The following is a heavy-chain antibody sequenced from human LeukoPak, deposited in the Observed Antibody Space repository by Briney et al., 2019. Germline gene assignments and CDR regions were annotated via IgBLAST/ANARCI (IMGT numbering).Heavy chain of an antibody. J-gene: IGHJ4*02. CDR1: GFTFSAYW. D-gene: IGHD4-23*01. CDR2: IKQDGSDK. Sequence: GGSLRLSCAASGFTFSAYWMSWVRQAPGKGLEWVANIKQDGSDKYYVDSVKGRFTISRDNAKNPLYLQMNSLRAEDTAVYYCARKTVVGSHFDYWGQGTPVTVSS. V-gene: IGHV3-7*03. CDR3: ARKTVVGSHFDY.